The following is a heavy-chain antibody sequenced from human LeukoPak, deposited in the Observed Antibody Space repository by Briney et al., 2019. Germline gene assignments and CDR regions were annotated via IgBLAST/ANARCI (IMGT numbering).Heavy chain of an antibody. CDR3: ARDPSGSYSFYFDY. CDR1: GFTFSIYA. V-gene: IGHV3-48*02. Sequence: PGGSLRLSCEASGFTFSIYAMTWVRQAPGKGLEWVSYISSSSSTIYYADSVKGRFTISRDNAKNSLYLQTNSLRDEDTAVYYCARDPSGSYSFYFDYWGQGTLVTVSS. J-gene: IGHJ4*02. CDR2: ISSSSSTI. D-gene: IGHD1-26*01.